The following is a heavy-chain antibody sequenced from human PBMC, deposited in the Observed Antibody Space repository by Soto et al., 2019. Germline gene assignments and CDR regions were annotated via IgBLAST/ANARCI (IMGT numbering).Heavy chain of an antibody. Sequence: SVKVSCTASGFTFSSYGISWVRQAPGQGLEWMGGIIPIFGTANYAQKFQGRVTITADESTSTAYMELSSLRSEDTAVYYCASCVVVVAAPTGYYGMDVWGQGTTVTVSS. CDR1: GFTFSSYG. CDR3: ASCVVVVAAPTGYYGMDV. V-gene: IGHV1-69*13. CDR2: IIPIFGTA. J-gene: IGHJ6*02. D-gene: IGHD2-15*01.